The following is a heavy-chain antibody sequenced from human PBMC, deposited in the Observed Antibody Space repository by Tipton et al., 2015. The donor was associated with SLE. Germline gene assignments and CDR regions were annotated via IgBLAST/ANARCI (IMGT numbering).Heavy chain of an antibody. D-gene: IGHD6-6*01. CDR2: ISGSGGST. CDR1: GFTFSSYA. V-gene: IGHV3-23*01. CDR3: ASSSSYYFDY. Sequence: SLRLSCAASGFTFSSYAMSWVRQAPGKGLEWVSAISGSGGSTYYADSVKGRFTISRDNSKNTLYLQMKSLGAEDTAVYYCASSSSYYFDYWGQGTLVTVSS. J-gene: IGHJ4*02.